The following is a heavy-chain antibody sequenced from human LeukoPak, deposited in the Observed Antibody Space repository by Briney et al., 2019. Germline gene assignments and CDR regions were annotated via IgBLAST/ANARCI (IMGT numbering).Heavy chain of an antibody. CDR3: ARDPIEPSIAARLHYYCGMDV. Sequence: ASVKVSCKASGGTFSSYAISWVRQAPGQGLEWMGGIIPIFGTANYAQKFQGRVTITADESTSTAYMELSSLRSEDTAVYYCARDPIEPSIAARLHYYCGMDVWGQGTTVTVSS. V-gene: IGHV1-69*01. CDR1: GGTFSSYA. J-gene: IGHJ6*02. D-gene: IGHD6-6*01. CDR2: IIPIFGTA.